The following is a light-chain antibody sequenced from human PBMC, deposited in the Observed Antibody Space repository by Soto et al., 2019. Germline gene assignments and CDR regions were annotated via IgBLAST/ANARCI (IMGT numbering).Light chain of an antibody. Sequence: QSVLTQPASVSGSPGQSLTISCTGTRSDVGGYNYVSWYQQLPGKAPKLVIYEVNKRPSGVSNRFSGSKSGNTASLTISGLQPEDEADYYCGSYTSHVTPWVFGGGTKLTVL. CDR2: EVN. V-gene: IGLV2-14*03. J-gene: IGLJ3*02. CDR3: GSYTSHVTPWV. CDR1: RSDVGGYNY.